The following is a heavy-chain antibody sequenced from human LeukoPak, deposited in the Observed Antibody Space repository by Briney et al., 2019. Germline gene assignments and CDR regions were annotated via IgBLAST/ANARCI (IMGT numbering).Heavy chain of an antibody. CDR2: ITSTSSTI. D-gene: IGHD3-3*01. CDR3: ARDPTIFGRGHKDV. J-gene: IGHJ6*03. Sequence: GGSLRLSCAASGFTFSSYSMNWVRQAPGKGLEWLSYITSTSSTIFYADSVKGRFTISRDNAKNSLYLQMNGLRAEDTAVYYCARDPTIFGRGHKDVWGKGTTVTVSS. CDR1: GFTFSSYS. V-gene: IGHV3-48*04.